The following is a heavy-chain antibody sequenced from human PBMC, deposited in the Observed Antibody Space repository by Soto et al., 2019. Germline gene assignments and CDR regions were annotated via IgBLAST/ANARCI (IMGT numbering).Heavy chain of an antibody. J-gene: IGHJ6*04. D-gene: IGHD3-3*01. V-gene: IGHV1-3*01. Sequence: ASVKVSCKASGYTFTSYAMHWVRQAPGQRLEWMGWINAGNGNTKYSQKFQGRVTITADESTSTAYMELSSLRSEDTAVYYCARQHPPLNYVFWRGPPVPPYYYSGMDVWGKGTTVPVSS. CDR1: GYTFTSYA. CDR3: ARQHPPLNYVFWRGPPVPPYYYSGMDV. CDR2: INAGNGNT.